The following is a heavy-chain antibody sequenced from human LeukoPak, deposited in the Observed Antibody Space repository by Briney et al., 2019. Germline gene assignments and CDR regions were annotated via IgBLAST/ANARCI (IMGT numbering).Heavy chain of an antibody. CDR3: ATAPVDIVATTLDY. CDR2: FDPEDGET. J-gene: IGHJ4*02. V-gene: IGHV1-24*01. Sequence: ASVEVSCKVSGYTLTELSMHWVRQAPGKGLEWMGGFDPEDGETIYAQKFQGRVTMTEDTSTDTAYMELSSLRSEDTAVYYCATAPVDIVATTLDYWGQGTLVTVSS. D-gene: IGHD5-12*01. CDR1: GYTLTELS.